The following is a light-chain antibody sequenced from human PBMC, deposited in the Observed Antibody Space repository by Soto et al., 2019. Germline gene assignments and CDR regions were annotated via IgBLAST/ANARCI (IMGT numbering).Light chain of an antibody. V-gene: IGKV3-20*01. CDR1: QSVSSSY. Sequence: EIVLTQSPGTLSLSPGERATLSCRASQSVSSSYLGWYQQKPGQAPRLLIHGASSRATGIPDRFSGSGSGTDFTLTISRLEPDDFAVYYCQQYGNSPSFTFGPGTKADIK. CDR2: GAS. CDR3: QQYGNSPSFT. J-gene: IGKJ3*01.